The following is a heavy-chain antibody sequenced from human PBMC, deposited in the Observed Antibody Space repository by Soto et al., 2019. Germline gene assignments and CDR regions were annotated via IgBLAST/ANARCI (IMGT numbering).Heavy chain of an antibody. CDR3: ARGLITGSHYSGGWYYFDS. CDR1: GGSISSGGYY. V-gene: IGHV4-31*03. D-gene: IGHD6-19*01. CDR2: INYSGST. Sequence: SETLSLTCTVSGGSISSGGYYWSWIRQHPGKGLEWIGYINYSGSTYYNPSLKSRVTISVDTSKNQFSLKLSSVTAADTAVYYCARGLITGSHYSGGWYYFDSWGQGTQVTVSS. J-gene: IGHJ4*02.